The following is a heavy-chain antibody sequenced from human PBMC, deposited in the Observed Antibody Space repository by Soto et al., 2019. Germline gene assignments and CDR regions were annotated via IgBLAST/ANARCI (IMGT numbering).Heavy chain of an antibody. CDR3: ARASPPAHVSSRSYYYYYGMDV. Sequence: SETLSLTCTVCGGCVSSGSYYWSWIRQPPGKGLEWIGYIYYSGSTNYNPSLKSRVTISVDTSKNQFSLKLSSVTAADTAVYYCARASPPAHVSSRSYYYYYGMDVWGQGTTVTVSS. D-gene: IGHD6-6*01. V-gene: IGHV4-61*01. CDR2: IYYSGST. CDR1: GGCVSSGSYY. J-gene: IGHJ6*02.